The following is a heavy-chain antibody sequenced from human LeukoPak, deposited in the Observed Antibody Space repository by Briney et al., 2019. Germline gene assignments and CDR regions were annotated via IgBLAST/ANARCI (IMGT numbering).Heavy chain of an antibody. V-gene: IGHV4-39*01. CDR2: IYYSGST. CDR3: ARYHYYDSSGLDY. D-gene: IGHD3-22*01. J-gene: IGHJ4*02. Sequence: PSETLSLTCTVSGGSISSSSYYWGWIRQPPGKGLEWIGSIYYSGSTYYNPSLKSRVTISVDTSKNQFSLKLSSVTAADTAVYYCARYHYYDSSGLDYWSQGTLVTVSS. CDR1: GGSISSSSYY.